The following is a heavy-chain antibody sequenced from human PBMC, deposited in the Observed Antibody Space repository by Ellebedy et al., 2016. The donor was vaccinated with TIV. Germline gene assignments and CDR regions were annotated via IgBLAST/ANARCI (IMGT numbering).Heavy chain of an antibody. CDR1: GGSLSSSSYY. Sequence: SETLSLXXSVSGGSLSSSSYYWGWIRQPPGKGLEWIGSIYYSGRTYQNPSLRSRVTISVDTGKNQFTLKLTSVTAADSALYYCARHVGSGWYEPNDYWGQGTLVTVSS. J-gene: IGHJ4*02. CDR3: ARHVGSGWYEPNDY. CDR2: IYYSGRT. V-gene: IGHV4-39*01. D-gene: IGHD6-19*01.